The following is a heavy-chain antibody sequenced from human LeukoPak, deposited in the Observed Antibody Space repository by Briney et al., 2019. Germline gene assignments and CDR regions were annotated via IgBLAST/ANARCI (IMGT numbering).Heavy chain of an antibody. D-gene: IGHD6-6*01. V-gene: IGHV1-46*01. Sequence: ASVTVSCKASGYTFTSYYMHWVRQAPGQGLEWMGIINPSGGSTSYAQKFQGRVTMTRDTSKSTVYMELSSLRSEDTAVYYCARAEQLAEFDYWGQGTLVTVSS. CDR2: INPSGGST. CDR1: GYTFTSYY. J-gene: IGHJ4*02. CDR3: ARAEQLAEFDY.